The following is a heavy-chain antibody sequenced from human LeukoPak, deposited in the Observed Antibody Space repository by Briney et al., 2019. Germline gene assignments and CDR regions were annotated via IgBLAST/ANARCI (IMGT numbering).Heavy chain of an antibody. CDR1: GFTFSDYY. Sequence: GGSLRLSCAASGFTFSDYYMSWIRQAPGKGLEWVSYTSSSSSYTNYADSVKGRFTISRDNAKNSLYLQMNSLRAEDTAVYYCARVPYYYGSGSYYSGYYFDYWGQGTLVTVSS. V-gene: IGHV3-11*06. CDR2: TSSSSSYT. CDR3: ARVPYYYGSGSYYSGYYFDY. D-gene: IGHD3-10*01. J-gene: IGHJ4*02.